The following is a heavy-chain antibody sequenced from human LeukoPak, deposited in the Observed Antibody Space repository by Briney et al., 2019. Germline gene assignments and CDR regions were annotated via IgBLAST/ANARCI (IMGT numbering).Heavy chain of an antibody. D-gene: IGHD5-24*01. V-gene: IGHV4-59*12. CDR2: IYYSGST. CDR3: ARKDGDI. Sequence: PSETLSLTCTVSGGSISSYYWSWIRQPPGKGLEWIGYIYYSGSTNYNPSLKSRVTMSVDSSKNQFSLKVGSVTAADTAVYYCARKDGDIWGQGTMVTVSS. CDR1: GGSISSYY. J-gene: IGHJ3*02.